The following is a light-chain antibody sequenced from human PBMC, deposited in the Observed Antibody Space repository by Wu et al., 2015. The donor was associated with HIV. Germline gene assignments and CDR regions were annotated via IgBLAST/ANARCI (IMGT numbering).Light chain of an antibody. V-gene: IGKV3-15*01. CDR2: GAS. J-gene: IGKJ1*01. CDR3: QQYGNWPPWT. CDR1: QSISSN. Sequence: IVMTQSPATLSVSPGERATLSCRASQSISSNLARYQQRPGQAPRLLIYGASTRATGIPDRFSGSGSGTEFTLTITNIQSEDFAVYYCQQYGNWPPWTFGHGTKVEIK.